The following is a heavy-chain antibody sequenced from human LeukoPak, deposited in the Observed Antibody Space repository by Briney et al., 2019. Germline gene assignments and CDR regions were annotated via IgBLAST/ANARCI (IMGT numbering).Heavy chain of an antibody. CDR3: ARDRGCRQFDY. J-gene: IGHJ4*02. V-gene: IGHV3-7*04. Sequence: PGGSLRLSCEGSGFSFSTSWMDWVRQAPGKGLQWVANINPDGSDKYYADSVRGRFTISRDNAKNSLYLEMNSLTADDTAVYYCARDRGCRQFDYWGQGTLVTVSS. CDR2: INPDGSDK. D-gene: IGHD3-10*01. CDR1: GFSFSTSW.